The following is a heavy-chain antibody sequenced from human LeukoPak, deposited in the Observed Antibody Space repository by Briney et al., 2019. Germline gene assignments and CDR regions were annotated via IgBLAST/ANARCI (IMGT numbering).Heavy chain of an antibody. D-gene: IGHD3-22*01. V-gene: IGHV5-51*01. CDR1: GYSFSSNW. Sequence: GESLKISCKGYGYSFSSNWIGGLGQLPGKGLEWMGIIYPEDSDTRYSPSFQGQVSLSADKSSSTAYLQWGSLKASDSAIYYCARQPYYNNSGFDSWGQGTLVTVSS. CDR3: ARQPYYNNSGFDS. J-gene: IGHJ4*02. CDR2: IYPEDSDT.